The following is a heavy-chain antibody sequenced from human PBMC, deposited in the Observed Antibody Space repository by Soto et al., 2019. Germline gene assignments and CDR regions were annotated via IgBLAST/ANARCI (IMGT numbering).Heavy chain of an antibody. CDR2: IIPILGIA. CDR1: GGTFSSYT. J-gene: IGHJ6*03. CDR3: GGGGGGDLGDPYCSSTSCYYYYYYMDV. D-gene: IGHD2-2*01. V-gene: IGHV1-69*02. Sequence: QVQLVQSGAEVKKPGSSVKVSCKASGGTFSSYTISWVRQAPGQGLEWMGRIIPILGIANYAQKFQGRVTVPAEKPASAAKGGRGSVRSEDAAGYYWGGGGGGDLGDPYCSSTSCYYYYYYMDVWGKGTTVTVSS.